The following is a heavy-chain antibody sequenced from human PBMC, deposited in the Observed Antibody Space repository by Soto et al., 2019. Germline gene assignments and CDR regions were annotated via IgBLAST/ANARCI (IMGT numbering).Heavy chain of an antibody. Sequence: QVQLQESGPGLVKPSQTLSLTCTVSGGSISSGGYYWSWIRQPPGKGLEWIGYIYYSGSTYNNPSLKSRFTIXVXTXXNQFSLKLSSVTAADTAVYYCARGAYYDSSGYYPYWGQGTLVTVSS. CDR3: ARGAYYDSSGYYPY. J-gene: IGHJ4*02. V-gene: IGHV4-31*03. CDR1: GGSISSGGYY. D-gene: IGHD3-22*01. CDR2: IYYSGST.